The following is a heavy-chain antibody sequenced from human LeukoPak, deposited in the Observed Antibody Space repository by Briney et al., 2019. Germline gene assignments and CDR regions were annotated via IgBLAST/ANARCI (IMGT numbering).Heavy chain of an antibody. Sequence: ASVKVPCKTSGYTFTGYYMHWVRQAPGQGLEWMGWINPNSGGTNYAQRFQGRVTMTRDTSISTAYMELTGLRSDDTAVYYCARDRSTVTTSPWAFDIWGQGTMVTLSS. D-gene: IGHD4-17*01. J-gene: IGHJ3*02. V-gene: IGHV1-2*02. CDR2: INPNSGGT. CDR1: GYTFTGYY. CDR3: ARDRSTVTTSPWAFDI.